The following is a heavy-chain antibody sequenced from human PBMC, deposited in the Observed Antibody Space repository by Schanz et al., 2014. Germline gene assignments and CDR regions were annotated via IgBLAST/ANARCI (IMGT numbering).Heavy chain of an antibody. D-gene: IGHD2-15*01. CDR2: ISGTTTYT. Sequence: VQLVESGGGVVQPGGSLRLSCAASGFTISSYSMNWVRQAPGKGLEWVSYISGTTTYTNYADSVKGRFTISRDNAKNSLYLQMNSLRAEDTAVCYCAKGMGYCSGGTCYDYYYYGLDVWGQGTSVTVSS. J-gene: IGHJ6*02. V-gene: IGHV3-21*05. CDR3: AKGMGYCSGGTCYDYYYYGLDV. CDR1: GFTISSYS.